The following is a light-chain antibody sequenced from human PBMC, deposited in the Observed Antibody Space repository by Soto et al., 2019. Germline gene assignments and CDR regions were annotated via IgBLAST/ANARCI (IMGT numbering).Light chain of an antibody. CDR3: SSYTSSSSLYV. J-gene: IGLJ1*01. CDR2: EVS. CDR1: SSEVGGDNY. Sequence: SALTQPASVSVSPGQSITISCTGTSSEVGGDNYVSWYQQHPGTAPELMIYEVSNRPSGLSNRFSGSKSGNTASLTISGLQAEDEADYYCSSYTSSSSLYVFGTGTKVTVL. V-gene: IGLV2-14*01.